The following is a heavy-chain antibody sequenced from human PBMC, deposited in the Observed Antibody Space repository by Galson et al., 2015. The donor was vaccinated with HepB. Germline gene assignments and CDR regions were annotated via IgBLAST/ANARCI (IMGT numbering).Heavy chain of an antibody. V-gene: IGHV1-69*13. CDR2: IIPTFGTT. Sequence: SVKVSCKASGGTFSSYAISWVRQAPGQGLEWVGDIIPTFGTTNYAHKFRGRVTITADESSTTAYMELTSVRPEDTAVYFCAREGGRPAIYYFDYWGQGTPVTVAS. CDR3: AREGGRPAIYYFDY. D-gene: IGHD1-26*01. J-gene: IGHJ4*02. CDR1: GGTFSSYA.